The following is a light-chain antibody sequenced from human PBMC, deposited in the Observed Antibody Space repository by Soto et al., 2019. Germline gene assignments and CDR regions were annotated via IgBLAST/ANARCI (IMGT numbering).Light chain of an antibody. CDR3: QQYNNWPPDRT. V-gene: IGKV3-15*01. CDR1: QSVGSN. CDR2: GAS. Sequence: EIVMTQSPATLSVSPGERATLSCRASQSVGSNLAWYQQKPGQAPRLLIYGASTRSTGIPARFSGSGSGTEFTLTISSLQSEVFAIYFCQQYNNWPPDRTFGQGTKVEIK. J-gene: IGKJ1*01.